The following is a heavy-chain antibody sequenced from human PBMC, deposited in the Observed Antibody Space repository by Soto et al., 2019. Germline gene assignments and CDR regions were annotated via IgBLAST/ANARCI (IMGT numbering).Heavy chain of an antibody. Sequence: EVQLVESGGGLVKPGGSLRLSCAASGFTFSSYSMNWVRQAPGKGLEWVSSISSSSSYIYYADSVKGRFTISRDNAKNSLYLQMNSLRAEDTAVYYGARGTGYDFWSGYYTDYYYYMDVWGKGTTVTVSS. D-gene: IGHD3-3*01. CDR3: ARGTGYDFWSGYYTDYYYYMDV. CDR2: ISSSSSYI. V-gene: IGHV3-21*01. J-gene: IGHJ6*03. CDR1: GFTFSSYS.